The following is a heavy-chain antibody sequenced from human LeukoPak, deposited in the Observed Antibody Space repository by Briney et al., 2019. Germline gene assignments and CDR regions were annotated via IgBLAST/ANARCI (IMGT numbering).Heavy chain of an antibody. V-gene: IGHV3-7*01. CDR3: ARDWSVGPRGIDY. CDR1: GFTFSSHW. CDR2: IDPDGSER. J-gene: IGHJ4*02. Sequence: GGSLRLSCAASGFTFSSHWMSWVRQAPGKGLEWVANIDPDGSERYYVDSVKGRFTISRDNAKDSLYLQMNSLRVEDTAVYYCARDWSVGPRGIDYWGQGTLVTVSS.